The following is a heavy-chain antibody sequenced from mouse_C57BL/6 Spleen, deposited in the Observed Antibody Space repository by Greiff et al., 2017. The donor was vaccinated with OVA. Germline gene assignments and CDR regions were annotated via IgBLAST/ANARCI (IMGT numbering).Heavy chain of an antibody. CDR1: GYTFTSYG. Sequence: QVQLQQSGAELARPGASVKLSCKASGYTFTSYGISWVKQRTGQGLEWIGEIYPRSGNTYYNEKFKGKATLTADKSSSTAYMELRSLTSEDSAVDFCARERQRRLAGFAYWGPGTLVTVSA. V-gene: IGHV1-81*01. CDR2: IYPRSGNT. J-gene: IGHJ3*01. D-gene: IGHD3-2*02. CDR3: ARERQRRLAGFAY.